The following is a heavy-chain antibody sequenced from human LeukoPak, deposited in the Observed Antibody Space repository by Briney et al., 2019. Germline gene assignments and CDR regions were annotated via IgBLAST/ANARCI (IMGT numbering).Heavy chain of an antibody. J-gene: IGHJ6*02. V-gene: IGHV3-7*01. D-gene: IGHD1-14*01. CDR3: ARFQTDSFSYYYYGMDV. Sequence: GGSLRLSCAASGFTFSSYWMSWVRQAPGKGLEWVANIKQDGSEKYYVDSVKGRFTISRDNAKNSLYLQMNSLRAEDTAVYYCARFQTDSFSYYYYGMDVWGQGTTVTVSS. CDR1: GFTFSSYW. CDR2: IKQDGSEK.